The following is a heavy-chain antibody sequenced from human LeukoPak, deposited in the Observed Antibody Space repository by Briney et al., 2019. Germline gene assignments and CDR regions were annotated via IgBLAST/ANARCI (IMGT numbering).Heavy chain of an antibody. CDR1: GGTFSSYA. Sequence: GASVKVSCKASGGTFSSYAISWVRQAPGQGREWMGGIIPIFGTANYAQKFQGRVTITADESTSTAYMELSSLRSEDTAVYYCARVSTIFGYYYYYYMDVWGKGTTVTVSS. V-gene: IGHV1-69*13. CDR3: ARVSTIFGYYYYYYMDV. D-gene: IGHD3-3*01. J-gene: IGHJ6*03. CDR2: IIPIFGTA.